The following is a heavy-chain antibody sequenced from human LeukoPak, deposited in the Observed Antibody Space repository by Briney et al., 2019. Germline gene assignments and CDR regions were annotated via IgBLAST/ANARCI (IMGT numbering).Heavy chain of an antibody. J-gene: IGHJ4*02. Sequence: GGSLRLSCAVSGFTFSSYSMNWVRQAPGKGLEWVSSITSSSSSIYYADSVKGRFTVSRDNAKNSLYLQMNSLRVEDTAVYYCASNNDWSFDYGGQGTLVTVSS. V-gene: IGHV3-21*04. CDR1: GFTFSSYS. CDR2: ITSSSSSI. CDR3: ASNNDWSFDY. D-gene: IGHD3-9*01.